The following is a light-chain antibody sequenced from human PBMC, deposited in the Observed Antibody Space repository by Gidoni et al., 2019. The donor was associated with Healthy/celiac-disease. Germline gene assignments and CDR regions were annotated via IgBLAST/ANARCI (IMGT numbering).Light chain of an antibody. J-gene: IGKJ1*01. V-gene: IGKV1-5*01. CDR1: QSISSW. CDR2: DAS. CDR3: QQYNSYSPT. Sequence: DIQMTQSPSTLSASVGDRVTITCRASQSISSWLAWYQQKPWKAPKLLIYDASSLESGVPSRFRGSGSGTEFTLTISSLQPDDFATYYCQQYNSYSPTFGQGTKVEIK.